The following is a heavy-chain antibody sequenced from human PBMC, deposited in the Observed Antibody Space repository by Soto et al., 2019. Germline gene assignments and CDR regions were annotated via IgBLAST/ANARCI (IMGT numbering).Heavy chain of an antibody. CDR2: IGSGGDT. CDR1: GFTLSSYD. D-gene: IGHD3-10*01. V-gene: IGHV3-13*01. Sequence: GGSLRLSCAASGFTLSSYDIHWVRQATGEGLEWVSGIGSGGDTHYADSVKGRFTISRENGDNSLYLQMNSLRAGDTAVYYCKRKTRPTGMDVWGQGVTVTVSS. J-gene: IGHJ6*02. CDR3: KRKTRPTGMDV.